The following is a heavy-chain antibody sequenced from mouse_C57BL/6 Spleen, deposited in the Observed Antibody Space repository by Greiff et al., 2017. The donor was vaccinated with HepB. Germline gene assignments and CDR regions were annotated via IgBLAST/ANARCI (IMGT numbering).Heavy chain of an antibody. Sequence: EVQLQQSGPELVKPGASVKISCKASGYTFTDYYMNWVKQSHGKSLEWIGDIHPNNGGTSYNQKFKGKATLTVDKSSSTACMELRSLTSEDSAVYYGARPDCYDSSYPWFAYWGQGTLVTVSA. CDR1: GYTFTDYY. D-gene: IGHD1-1*01. CDR2: IHPNNGGT. J-gene: IGHJ3*01. V-gene: IGHV1-26*01. CDR3: ARPDCYDSSYPWFAY.